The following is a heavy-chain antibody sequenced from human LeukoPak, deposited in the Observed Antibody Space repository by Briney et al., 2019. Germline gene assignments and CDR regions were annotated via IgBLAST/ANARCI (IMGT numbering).Heavy chain of an antibody. J-gene: IGHJ4*02. Sequence: PSETLSLTCAVYGGSFSDYYWSWIRQPPGKGLEWIGTIYYSGSTYYSPSLKSRVTMSVDASKNQFSLKLRSVTAADTAVYYCARQTLLGSLWADYWGQGTLVTVSS. D-gene: IGHD2-15*01. CDR1: GGSFSDYY. V-gene: IGHV4-34*01. CDR3: ARQTLLGSLWADY. CDR2: IYYSGST.